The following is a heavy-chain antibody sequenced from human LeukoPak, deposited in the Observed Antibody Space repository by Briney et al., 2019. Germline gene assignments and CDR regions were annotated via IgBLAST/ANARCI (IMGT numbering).Heavy chain of an antibody. Sequence: RSGRSLRLSCAASGFTFDDYATHWVRQAPGKGLEWVSGISWNSGSIGYADSVKGRFTISRDNAKNSLYLQMNSLRAEDMALYYCATFTAAEDYWGQGTLVTVSS. J-gene: IGHJ4*02. CDR3: ATFTAAEDY. V-gene: IGHV3-9*03. CDR1: GFTFDDYA. D-gene: IGHD6-13*01. CDR2: ISWNSGSI.